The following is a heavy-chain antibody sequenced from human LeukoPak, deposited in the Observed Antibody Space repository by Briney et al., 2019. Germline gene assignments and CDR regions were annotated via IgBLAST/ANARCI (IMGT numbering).Heavy chain of an antibody. J-gene: IGHJ4*02. CDR2: IRYDGSNK. CDR3: APVRGVF. CDR1: GFTFSSYG. Sequence: GGSLRLSCAASGFTFSSYGMHWVRQAPGKGLEWVAFIRYDGSNKYYADPVKGRFTISRDNAKNSLYLQMNSLRAEDTGVYYCAPVRGVFWGQGTLVTVSS. D-gene: IGHD3-10*01. V-gene: IGHV3-30*02.